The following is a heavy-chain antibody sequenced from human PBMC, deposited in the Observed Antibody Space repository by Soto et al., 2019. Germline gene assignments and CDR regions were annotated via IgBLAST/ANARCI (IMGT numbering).Heavy chain of an antibody. CDR2: IYYSGST. Sequence: SETLSLTCTVSGGCISSYYWSWIRQPPGKGLEWIGYIYYSGSTNYNPSLKSRVTISVDTSKNQFSLKLSSVTAADTAVYYCASHEYSRGGTCYPYYSYYMDVWGTETTVTVSS. V-gene: IGHV4-59*08. J-gene: IGHJ6*03. CDR3: ASHEYSRGGTCYPYYSYYMDV. CDR1: GGCISSYY. D-gene: IGHD2-15*01.